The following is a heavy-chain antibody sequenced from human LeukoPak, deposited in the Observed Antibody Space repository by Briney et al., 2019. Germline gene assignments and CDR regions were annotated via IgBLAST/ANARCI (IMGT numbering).Heavy chain of an antibody. Sequence: QPGRSLRPSCAASGFTFSSYGMHWVRQSPGKGLEWVAVIWYDGSNKYYAESVKCGFTISRDNSMNTLYLQMNSMRAEYTAVYYCAKDRSSSQYYYMDVWGIGTTVTVSS. D-gene: IGHD6-13*01. CDR3: AKDRSSSQYYYMDV. CDR1: GFTFSSYG. CDR2: IWYDGSNK. V-gene: IGHV3-33*06. J-gene: IGHJ6*03.